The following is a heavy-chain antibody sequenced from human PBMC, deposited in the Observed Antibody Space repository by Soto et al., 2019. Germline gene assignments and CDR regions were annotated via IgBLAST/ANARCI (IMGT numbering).Heavy chain of an antibody. CDR1: GGSISSVGSY. CDR3: ARGPTARLGERHAFDI. Sequence: PSESLSLTSILSGGSISSVGSYWGWIRQNAGKGLEWIGHIYYRGSTYYNPSLKSRVTKSVDTSKTQFSLRLCYVTAAHTTVYYXARGPTARLGERHAFDIWGQGTMVTVSS. V-gene: IGHV4-31*03. D-gene: IGHD3-10*01. CDR2: IYYRGST. J-gene: IGHJ3*02.